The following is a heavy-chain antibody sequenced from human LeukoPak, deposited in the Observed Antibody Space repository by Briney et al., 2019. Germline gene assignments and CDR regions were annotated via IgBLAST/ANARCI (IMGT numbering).Heavy chain of an antibody. V-gene: IGHV3-21*01. Sequence: GGSLRLSCAASGFTFSSYTMSWVRQAPGKGLEWVSSISSSSSYISYADSMRGRFTISRDNAKNSLYLQMNSLRAEDTAVYYCARDPIAVAGIKYFQHWGQGTLVTVSS. CDR3: ARDPIAVAGIKYFQH. D-gene: IGHD6-19*01. CDR2: ISSSSSYI. J-gene: IGHJ1*01. CDR1: GFTFSSYT.